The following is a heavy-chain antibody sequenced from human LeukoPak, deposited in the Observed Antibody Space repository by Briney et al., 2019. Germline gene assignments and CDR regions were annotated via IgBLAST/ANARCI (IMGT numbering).Heavy chain of an antibody. CDR2: LIPNSVNT. D-gene: IGHD5-24*01. V-gene: IGHV1-8*03. CDR3: ARVVGMATIYY. CDR1: GYTFTSYD. Sequence: AXVRVSCKASGYTFTSYDMNWVGQAAGQGREGMGCLIPNSVNTGYPQQFHGRVTLTRNPSIRTAYMELSSLRSEDTAVYYCARVVGMATIYYWGQGTLVTVSS. J-gene: IGHJ4*02.